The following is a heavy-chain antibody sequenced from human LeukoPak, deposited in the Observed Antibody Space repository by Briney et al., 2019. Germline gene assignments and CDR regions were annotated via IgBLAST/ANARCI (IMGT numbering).Heavy chain of an antibody. V-gene: IGHV1-46*01. Sequence: ASVKVSCKASGYTITSYYMHWVRQAPGQGLEWMGIINPSGGSTSYAQKFQGRVTMTRDMSTSTVYMELSSLRSEDTAVYYCARDRRGYYYYYYYMDVWGKGTTVTVSS. CDR3: ARDRRGYYYYYYYMDV. J-gene: IGHJ6*03. CDR2: INPSGGST. CDR1: GYTITSYY.